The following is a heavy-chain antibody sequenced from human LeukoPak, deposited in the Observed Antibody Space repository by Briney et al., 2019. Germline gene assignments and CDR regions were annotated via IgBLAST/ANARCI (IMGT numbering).Heavy chain of an antibody. Sequence: SETLSLTCTVSGDSISSYYWSWIRQPPGKGLEWIGYLSYSGSTNYNPSLKSRVTISVDTSKNQFSLKLSSVTAADTAVYYCARAFRGIFGVFEAFDIWGQGTMVTVSS. V-gene: IGHV4-59*08. CDR1: GDSISSYY. CDR2: LSYSGST. CDR3: ARAFRGIFGVFEAFDI. D-gene: IGHD3-3*01. J-gene: IGHJ3*02.